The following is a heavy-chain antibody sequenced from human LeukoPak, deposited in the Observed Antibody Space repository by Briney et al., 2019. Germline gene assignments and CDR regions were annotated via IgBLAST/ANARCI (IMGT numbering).Heavy chain of an antibody. J-gene: IGHJ6*03. CDR1: GGSISTYY. CDR2: MYYSGST. Sequence: SETLSLTCTVSGGSISTYYWSWIRQPPGKGLEWIGYMYYSGSTNYNPSLKSRVTISVDTSKNQFSLKLSSVTAADTAVYYCARALISGYSYGLAYYYYYMDVWGKGTTVTVSS. D-gene: IGHD5-18*01. V-gene: IGHV4-59*08. CDR3: ARALISGYSYGLAYYYYYMDV.